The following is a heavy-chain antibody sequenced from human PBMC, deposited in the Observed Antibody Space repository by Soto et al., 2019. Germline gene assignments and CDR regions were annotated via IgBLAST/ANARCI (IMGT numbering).Heavy chain of an antibody. J-gene: IGHJ6*02. CDR1: GFTFSDNG. Sequence: VQLVESGGGVVQPGTSLRLSCTASGFTFSDNGMHWVRQAPGKGLEWVALVSYDGRKTYYTDSVKGRLTIYRDNSRGTVYLHMKSLRPEDTAVYYCAKDLRQGAYGATVYGMDVWGQGTAVSVSS. D-gene: IGHD3-16*01. CDR3: AKDLRQGAYGATVYGMDV. CDR2: VSYDGRKT. V-gene: IGHV3-30*18.